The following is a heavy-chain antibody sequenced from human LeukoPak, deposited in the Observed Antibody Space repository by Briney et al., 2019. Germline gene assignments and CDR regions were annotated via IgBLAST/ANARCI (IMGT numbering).Heavy chain of an antibody. Sequence: GGSLRLSCAASGFTFSSYSMNWVRQAPGKGLEWVSSISSSSNYIYYADSVKGRFTISRDNAKNSLYLQMNSLRAEDTAVYYCASSRAAAGFDYWGQGTLVTVSS. CDR1: GFTFSSYS. CDR3: ASSRAAAGFDY. J-gene: IGHJ4*02. CDR2: ISSSSNYI. V-gene: IGHV3-21*01. D-gene: IGHD6-13*01.